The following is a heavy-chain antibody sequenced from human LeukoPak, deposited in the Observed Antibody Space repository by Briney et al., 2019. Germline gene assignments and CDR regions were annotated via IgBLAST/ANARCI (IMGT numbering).Heavy chain of an antibody. V-gene: IGHV1-8*01. D-gene: IGHD3-3*01. CDR3: ARDILRSLYYYMDV. CDR2: MNPNSGNT. CDR1: GYTFTSYD. Sequence: ASVKISCKASGYTFTSYDINWVRQATGQGLEWMGWMNPNSGNTGYAQKFPGRVTMTRDTSISTAYMELSRLRSDDTAVYYCARDILRSLYYYMDVWGKGTTVTVSS. J-gene: IGHJ6*03.